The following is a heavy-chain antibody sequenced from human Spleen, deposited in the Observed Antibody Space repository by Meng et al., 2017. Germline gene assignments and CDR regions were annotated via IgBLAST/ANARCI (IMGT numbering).Heavy chain of an antibody. V-gene: IGHV3-48*03. CDR2: ISSSGSTK. D-gene: IGHD3-9*01. CDR3: ARAYYDIMTGYDRGMDV. CDR1: GFSFSDYE. Sequence: GGSLRLSCAASGFSFSDYEMNWVRQAPGKGLEWVSYISSSGSTKYDADSVKGRFTISRDNAKRSLYLQMNSLRAEDTAVYYCARAYYDIMTGYDRGMDVWGQGTTVTVSS. J-gene: IGHJ6*02.